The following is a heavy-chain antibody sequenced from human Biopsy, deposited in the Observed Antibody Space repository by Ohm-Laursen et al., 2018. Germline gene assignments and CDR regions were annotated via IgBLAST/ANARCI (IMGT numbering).Heavy chain of an antibody. CDR3: ARVPAYPSIDGYYGLDL. CDR2: INPNSGNA. CDR1: GYTFAGYY. J-gene: IGHJ6*02. D-gene: IGHD3-9*01. V-gene: IGHV1-2*02. Sequence: SVKVSCKASGYTFAGYYLHWVRQAPGHGLEWMGWINPNSGNANYAQSFQGRLTVTRDTSISTAYMELTSLTFEDTAIYYCARVPAYPSIDGYYGLDLWGQGTTVIVSS.